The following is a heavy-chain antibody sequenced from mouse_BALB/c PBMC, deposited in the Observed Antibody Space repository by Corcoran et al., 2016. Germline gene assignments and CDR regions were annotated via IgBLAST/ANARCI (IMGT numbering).Heavy chain of an antibody. CDR2: ISCYNGAT. Sequence: LVKTGASVKISCKASSYSFTGYYMHWVKQSHGKSLEWIGYISCYNGATSYNQKFKGKATFTVDPSSSTAYIQFNSLTSEDSAVYYCARGGYYDLYYAMDYLGQGTSVTVSP. CDR3: ARGGYYDLYYAMDY. D-gene: IGHD2-4*01. J-gene: IGHJ4*01. CDR1: SYSFTGYY. V-gene: IGHV1S34*01.